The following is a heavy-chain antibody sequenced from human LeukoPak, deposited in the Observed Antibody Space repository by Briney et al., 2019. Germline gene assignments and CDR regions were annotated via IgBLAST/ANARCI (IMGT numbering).Heavy chain of an antibody. CDR1: GYTFSNYN. Sequence: ASVKLSCKASGYTFSNYNIHWVRQAPGQGLEWMGIVNPSGDSTNYAQNFQGRVTMTGDTSTSTVYMELSSLRSEDTAVYYCARVRGGYNDAYDIWGQGTMVTVPS. J-gene: IGHJ3*02. CDR3: ARVRGGYNDAYDI. V-gene: IGHV1-46*01. CDR2: VNPSGDST. D-gene: IGHD5-24*01.